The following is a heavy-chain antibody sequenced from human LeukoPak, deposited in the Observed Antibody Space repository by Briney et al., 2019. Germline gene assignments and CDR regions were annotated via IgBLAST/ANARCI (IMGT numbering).Heavy chain of an antibody. CDR3: ARGCKIVVVVGTTRTHRDYYMNV. CDR2: TYRSGST. V-gene: IGHV4-34*01. D-gene: IGHD2-15*01. J-gene: IGHJ6*03. CDR1: GGSFSGYY. Sequence: PSESLSLTCAVSGGSFSGYYWSWIRQSPGKGLEWIGETYRSGSTNYNPSLKSRVTISLDTSKNQFSLKLSSVTAGDTAVYYCARGCKIVVVVGTTRTHRDYYMNVWGKGTTVTVSS.